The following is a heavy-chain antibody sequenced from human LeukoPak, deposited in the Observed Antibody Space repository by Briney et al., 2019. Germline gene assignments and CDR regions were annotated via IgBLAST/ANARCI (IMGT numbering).Heavy chain of an antibody. V-gene: IGHV3-66*01. J-gene: IGHJ4*02. CDR1: GFTVSSNY. CDR3: ARAGIAAATIDY. D-gene: IGHD6-13*01. Sequence: GGSLRLSCAASGFTVSSNYMSWDRQAPGKGLEWVSVIYSGGSTYYADSVKGRFTISRDNSKNTLYLQMNSLRAEDTAVYYCARAGIAAATIDYWGQGTLVTVSS. CDR2: IYSGGST.